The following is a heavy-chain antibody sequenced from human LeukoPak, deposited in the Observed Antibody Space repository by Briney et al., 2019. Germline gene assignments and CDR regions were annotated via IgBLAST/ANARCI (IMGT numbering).Heavy chain of an antibody. Sequence: SETLSLTCTVSGGSISSSSYYWGWIRQPPGTGLEWIGSIYYSGSTYYNPSLKSRVTISVDTSKNEFSLKLSSVTAADTALYYCARHTSYDRSGYYPDYWGQGILVTVSS. D-gene: IGHD3-22*01. V-gene: IGHV4-39*01. CDR1: GGSISSSSYY. J-gene: IGHJ4*02. CDR2: IYYSGST. CDR3: ARHTSYDRSGYYPDY.